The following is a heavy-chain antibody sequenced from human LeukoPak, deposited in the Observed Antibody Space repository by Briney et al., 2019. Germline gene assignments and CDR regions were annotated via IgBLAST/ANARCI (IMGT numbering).Heavy chain of an antibody. CDR3: GALTGF. CDR1: GFTLRSTW. CDR2: IKGDETT. Sequence: TGGSLRLSCAASGFTLRSTWMQWVRQAPGKGLVWVSHIKGDETTTYADSVKGRFTISRDNTKNTLYLQMNSLRAEDTAVYYCGALTGFWGQGTLVTVSS. J-gene: IGHJ4*02. V-gene: IGHV3-74*01. D-gene: IGHD1-26*01.